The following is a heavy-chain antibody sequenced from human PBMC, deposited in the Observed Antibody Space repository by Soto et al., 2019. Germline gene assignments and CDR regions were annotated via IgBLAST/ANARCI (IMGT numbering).Heavy chain of an antibody. J-gene: IGHJ4*02. CDR3: ASYHGSGSSDY. V-gene: IGHV3-23*01. D-gene: IGHD3-10*01. CDR2: ISGGGGTA. Sequence: PGGSLRLSCVASGFTFSSYAMSWVRQAPGKGLEWVSAISGGGGTAYYADSVKGRFTISRDNSKNTLYLQMNSLRAEDTAVYYCASYHGSGSSDYWGQGTLVTVSS. CDR1: GFTFSSYA.